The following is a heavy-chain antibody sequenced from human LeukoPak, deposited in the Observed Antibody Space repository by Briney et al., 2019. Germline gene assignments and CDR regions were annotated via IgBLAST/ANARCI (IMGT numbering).Heavy chain of an antibody. CDR2: IYYSGST. CDR3: ARQEVETSPFDY. Sequence: SETLSLTCTVSGDSINNYYWSWIRQPPGKGLEWIGYIYYSGSTNYNPPLKSRVTISVDTSKKQFSLKLSSVTAADTAVYYCARQEVETSPFDYWGQGTLVTVSS. D-gene: IGHD6-6*01. CDR1: GDSINNYY. J-gene: IGHJ4*02. V-gene: IGHV4-59*08.